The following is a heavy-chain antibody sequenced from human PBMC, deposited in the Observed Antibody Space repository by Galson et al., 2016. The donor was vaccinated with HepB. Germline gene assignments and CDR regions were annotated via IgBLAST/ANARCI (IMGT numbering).Heavy chain of an antibody. CDR3: TTDLDGPFRVGITGTDY. V-gene: IGHV3-15*07. D-gene: IGHD3-3*01. Sequence: SLRLSCAASGLTLSDAWMHWVRQAPGKGPEWVARVKNRAAGDTVDYAAPVKGRFTISRDESKKTLYLHMNSLKSEDTGVYFCTTDLDGPFRVGITGTDYWGQGTLVTVSS. CDR1: GLTLSDAW. J-gene: IGHJ4*02. CDR2: VKNRAAGDTV.